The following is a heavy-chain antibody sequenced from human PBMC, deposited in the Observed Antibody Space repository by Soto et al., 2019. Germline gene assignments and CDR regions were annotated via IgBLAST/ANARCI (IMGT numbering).Heavy chain of an antibody. D-gene: IGHD6-19*01. V-gene: IGHV4-34*01. J-gene: IGHJ5*02. Sequence: PSETLSLTCAVYGGSFSGYYWSWIRQPPGKGLEWIGEINHSGSTNYNPSLKSRVTISVDTSKNQFSLKLSSVTAADTAVYYCARGTIRQWLVLGWFDPWGQGTLVTSPQ. CDR3: ARGTIRQWLVLGWFDP. CDR2: INHSGST. CDR1: GGSFSGYY.